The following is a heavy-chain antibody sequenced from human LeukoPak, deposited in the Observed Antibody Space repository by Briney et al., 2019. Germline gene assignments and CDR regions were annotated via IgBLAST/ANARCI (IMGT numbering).Heavy chain of an antibody. CDR1: GYTFTGYY. Sequence: GASVKVSCKASGYTFTGYYMHWVRQAPGQGLEWMGWINPDSGGTNYAQKFQGRVTMTRDTSINTAYMELRSLRSDDTAVYYCARGLTHRMYYSEGGDAFDIWGQGTMVTVSS. CDR3: ARGLTHRMYYSEGGDAFDI. J-gene: IGHJ3*02. D-gene: IGHD3-22*01. V-gene: IGHV1-2*02. CDR2: INPDSGGT.